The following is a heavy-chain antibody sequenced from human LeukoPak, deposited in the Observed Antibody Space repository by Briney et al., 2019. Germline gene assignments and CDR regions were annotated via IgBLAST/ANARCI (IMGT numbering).Heavy chain of an antibody. J-gene: IGHJ5*02. CDR3: ARGGNWLGP. CDR2: MYSSGIS. CDR1: GCSVSSGSYY. D-gene: IGHD2-15*01. V-gene: IGHV4-61*01. Sequence: PETLSLTCTVSGCSVSSGSYYSSWIRHPPGKGLEWIGYMYSSGISSYNPSLKSRVTISVDTSKNQFSLKLRSATAADTAVYFCARGGNWLGPWGQRTLVTVSS.